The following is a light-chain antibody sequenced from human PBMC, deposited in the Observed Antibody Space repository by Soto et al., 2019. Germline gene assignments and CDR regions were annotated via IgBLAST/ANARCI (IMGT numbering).Light chain of an antibody. CDR3: LQYHSDSLA. CDR2: DAS. V-gene: IGKV3-15*01. J-gene: IGKJ5*01. Sequence: EIGLTHSPGTLSLSPGERYTLSCRASQCLRSNLAWYQQQPGQAPRLLIYDASTRSTGIPARIRGGGSVPDSTPPIASLQDEDVRVFYCLQYHSDSLAFGPGPRLETK. CDR1: QCLRSN.